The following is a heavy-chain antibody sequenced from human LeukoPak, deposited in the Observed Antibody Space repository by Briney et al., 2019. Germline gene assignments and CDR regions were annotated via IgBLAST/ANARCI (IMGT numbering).Heavy chain of an antibody. Sequence: GGSLRLSCGASGFTLTDYNMHWVRQAPGKGLEYVAFIRFDGTTEYYTDSVKGRFTMSRDKSKNTLYLQMNSLRGEDTAVYYCARGAAVALELWGQGALVTVSS. J-gene: IGHJ4*02. CDR2: IRFDGTTE. V-gene: IGHV3-30*02. CDR1: GFTLTDYN. D-gene: IGHD6-19*01. CDR3: ARGAAVALEL.